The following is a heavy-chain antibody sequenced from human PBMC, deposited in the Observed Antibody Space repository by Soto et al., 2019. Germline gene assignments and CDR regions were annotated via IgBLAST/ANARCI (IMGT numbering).Heavy chain of an antibody. Sequence: SETLSLTCTVTGGSMTSSDQYWTWIRHRPGEGLEWFGYINHRGSLYYNPSLKSRVSMSVDTSKNQSSLNLSSVTAADKAVYYCARELPQRHGRNMDVCGQVNTVT. J-gene: IGHJ6*02. D-gene: IGHD1-1*01. V-gene: IGHV4-31*03. CDR2: INHRGSL. CDR1: GGSMTSSDQY. CDR3: ARELPQRHGRNMDV.